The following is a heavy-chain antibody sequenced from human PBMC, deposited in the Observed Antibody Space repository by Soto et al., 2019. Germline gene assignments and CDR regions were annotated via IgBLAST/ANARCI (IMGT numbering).Heavy chain of an antibody. CDR2: ISGSGDST. CDR3: ARRTSGWYLDY. Sequence: EVQLLESGGGLVQPGGSLRLSCAASGFTFSSYAMSWVRQAPGKGLEWVSVISGSGDSTYYADSVKGRFTISRDNSKNMLYLQRNSLRAEDTAVYYCARRTSGWYLDYWGQGTLVTVSS. J-gene: IGHJ4*02. D-gene: IGHD6-19*01. V-gene: IGHV3-23*01. CDR1: GFTFSSYA.